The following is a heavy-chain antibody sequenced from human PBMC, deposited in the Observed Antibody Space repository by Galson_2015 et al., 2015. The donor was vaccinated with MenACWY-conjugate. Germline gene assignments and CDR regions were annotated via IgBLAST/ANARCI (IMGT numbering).Heavy chain of an antibody. CDR2: ITYGGVT. D-gene: IGHD2-2*01. V-gene: IGHV4-39*07. Sequence: SLTCTVSGGSITATSSYWGWIRQPPGKGLEWIGSITYGGVTAYTPSLRGRVTISRDTSKNQFSLNLNYVTAADTAVYYCVRDREGPAAQYNWFDPWGPGTLATVSS. J-gene: IGHJ5*02. CDR1: GGSITATSSY. CDR3: VRDREGPAAQYNWFDP.